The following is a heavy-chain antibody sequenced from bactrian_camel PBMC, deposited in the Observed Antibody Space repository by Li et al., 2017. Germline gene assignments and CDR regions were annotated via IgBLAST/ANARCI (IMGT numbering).Heavy chain of an antibody. D-gene: IGHD4*01. CDR3: AVDRCGVATGWLDPRRYNY. V-gene: IGHV3-2*01. CDR2: IWRASGTR. Sequence: HVQLVESGGGSVQAGGSLTLSCAASGYTHTRYCLGWARQIPGKEEEWVATIWRASGTRYYSKTVKGRFAVSQDSAGNTVTVYLQMNDLKPEDTGIYYCAVDRCGVATGWLDPRRYNYWGQGTQVTVS. J-gene: IGHJ4*01. CDR1: GYTHTRYC.